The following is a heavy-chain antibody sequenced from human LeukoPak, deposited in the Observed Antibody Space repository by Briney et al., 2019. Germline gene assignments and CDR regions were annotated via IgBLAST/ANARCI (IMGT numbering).Heavy chain of an antibody. D-gene: IGHD4-17*01. J-gene: IGHJ4*02. Sequence: GASVKVSCKASGYTFTGYYMHWVRQAPGQGLEWMGWINPNSGDTNYAQKFQGRVTMTRDTSISTAYMELSRLRSDDTAVYYCALFHYGDPIFDYWGRGTLVTVSS. CDR2: INPNSGDT. CDR3: ALFHYGDPIFDY. V-gene: IGHV1-2*02. CDR1: GYTFTGYY.